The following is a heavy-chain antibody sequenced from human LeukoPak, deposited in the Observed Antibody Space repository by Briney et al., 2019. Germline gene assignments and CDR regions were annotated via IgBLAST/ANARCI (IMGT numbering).Heavy chain of an antibody. CDR2: ISNSGDST. J-gene: IGHJ5*02. CDR3: AKVGLLGGGYNWFDP. V-gene: IGHV3-23*01. Sequence: GGSLRLSCAASGFTFSSYAMNWVRQAPGKGLEWVSVISNSGDSTYYADSVKGRFTISRDNSKNTLYLHVNTLRAEDTAVYYCAKVGLLGGGYNWFDPWGQGTLVTVSS. D-gene: IGHD3-22*01. CDR1: GFTFSSYA.